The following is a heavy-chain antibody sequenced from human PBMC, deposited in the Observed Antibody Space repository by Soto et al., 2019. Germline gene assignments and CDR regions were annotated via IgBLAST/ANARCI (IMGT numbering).Heavy chain of an antibody. J-gene: IGHJ5*02. V-gene: IGHV4-4*02. D-gene: IGHD1-1*01. CDR3: ARVNWNDARYNWFDP. CDR1: GGSISSSNW. Sequence: PSETLSLTCAVSGGSISSSNWWSWVRQPPGKGLEWIGEIYHSGSTNYNPSLKSRVTISVDKSKNQFSLKLSSVTAADTAVYYCARVNWNDARYNWFDPWGQGTLVTVSS. CDR2: IYHSGST.